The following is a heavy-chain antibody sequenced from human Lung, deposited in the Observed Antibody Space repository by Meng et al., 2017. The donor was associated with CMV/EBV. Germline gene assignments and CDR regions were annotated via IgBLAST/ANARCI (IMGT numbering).Heavy chain of an antibody. CDR3: AREEYYYGSGRDD. Sequence: SXTXSLXCTVSGGSISSSSYYWGWIRQPPGKGLEWIGSIYYSGSTYYNPSLKSRVTISVDTSKNQFSLKLSSVTAADTAVYYCAREEYYYGSGRDDWGQGXLVTVSS. CDR2: IYYSGST. J-gene: IGHJ4*02. CDR1: GGSISSSSYY. V-gene: IGHV4-39*07. D-gene: IGHD3-10*01.